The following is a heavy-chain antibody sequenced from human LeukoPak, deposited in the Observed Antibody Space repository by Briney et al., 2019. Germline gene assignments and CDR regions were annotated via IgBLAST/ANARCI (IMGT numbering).Heavy chain of an antibody. CDR1: GGSISSYY. CDR2: IYYSGST. D-gene: IGHD3-9*01. V-gene: IGHV4-59*01. Sequence: PSETLSLTCTVSGGSISSYYRSWIRQPPGKGLEWIGYIYYSGSTNYNPSLKSRVTISVDTSKNQFSLKLSSVTAADTAVYYCARADWLLPNFDYWGQGTLVTVSS. J-gene: IGHJ4*02. CDR3: ARADWLLPNFDY.